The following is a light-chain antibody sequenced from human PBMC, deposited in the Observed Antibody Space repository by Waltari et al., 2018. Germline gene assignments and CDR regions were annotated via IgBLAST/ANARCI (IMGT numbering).Light chain of an antibody. CDR3: NSRDSSGHPFV. V-gene: IGLV3-19*01. CDR1: SLRGYY. CDR2: GKN. J-gene: IGLJ1*01. Sequence: SSELTQDPAVSVALGQTVRLTCQGVSLRGYYATWYHQTPGQAPLLVMYGKNNRPSGIPDRFSGSYSGDTASLTITGAQAEDEADYYCNSRDSSGHPFVFGTGTKVTVL.